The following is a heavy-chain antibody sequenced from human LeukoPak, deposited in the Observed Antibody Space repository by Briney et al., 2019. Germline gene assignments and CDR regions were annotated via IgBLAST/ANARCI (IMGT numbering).Heavy chain of an antibody. CDR1: GYTFSNYY. V-gene: IGHV1-46*01. Sequence: ASVKVSCKASGYTFSNYYMHWVRQAPGQGLEWMGIFNPSGGSTNYAQKFQGRVTMTRDTSTSTVYMEVSSLRSEDTAVYYCARGLRQYDSSGYNDYWGQGTLVTVSS. D-gene: IGHD3-22*01. J-gene: IGHJ4*02. CDR3: ARGLRQYDSSGYNDY. CDR2: FNPSGGST.